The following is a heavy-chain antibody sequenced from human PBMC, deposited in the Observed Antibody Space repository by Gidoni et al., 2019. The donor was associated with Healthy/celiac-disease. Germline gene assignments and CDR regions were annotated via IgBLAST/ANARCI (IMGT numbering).Heavy chain of an antibody. CDR1: GFTFSSYW. D-gene: IGHD6-19*01. CDR3: ARGLWLVSGGVYYFDY. Sequence: EVQLVESGGGLVQPGGSLRLSCAASGFTFSSYWMSWVRQAPGKGLEWVANIKQDGSEKYYVDSVKGRFTISRDNAKNSLYLQMNSLRAEDTAVYYCARGLWLVSGGVYYFDYWGQGTLVTVSS. CDR2: IKQDGSEK. J-gene: IGHJ4*02. V-gene: IGHV3-7*04.